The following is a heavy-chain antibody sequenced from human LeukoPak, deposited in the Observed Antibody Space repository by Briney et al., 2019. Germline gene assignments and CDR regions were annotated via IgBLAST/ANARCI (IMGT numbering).Heavy chain of an antibody. V-gene: IGHV6-1*01. D-gene: IGHD5-18*01. CDR2: TYYRSKWYN. J-gene: IGHJ4*02. CDR3: ARDLAGFGGYSYGMVDY. Sequence: SQTLSLTCAISGDSFSSNSATWNWIRQSPSRGLEWLVRTYYRSKWYNDYALSVKSRITINPDTSKNQFSLQLNSVTPEDTAVYYCARDLAGFGGYSYGMVDYWGQGTLVTVSS. CDR1: GDSFSSNSAT.